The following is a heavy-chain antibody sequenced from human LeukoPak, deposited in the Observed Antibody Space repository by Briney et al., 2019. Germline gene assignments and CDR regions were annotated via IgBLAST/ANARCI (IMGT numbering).Heavy chain of an antibody. Sequence: PGGSLRLSCAASGFTVSSNYMSWVRQAPGKGLEWVSAISGSGGSTYYADSVKGRFTISRDNSKNTLYLQMNSLRAEDTAVYYCAKDLVVVAATGAFDIWGQGTMVTVSS. CDR2: ISGSGGST. CDR1: GFTVSSNY. J-gene: IGHJ3*02. V-gene: IGHV3-23*01. CDR3: AKDLVVVAATGAFDI. D-gene: IGHD2-15*01.